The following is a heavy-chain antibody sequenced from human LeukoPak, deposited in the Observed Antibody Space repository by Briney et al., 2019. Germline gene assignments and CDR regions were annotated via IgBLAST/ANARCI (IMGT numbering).Heavy chain of an antibody. Sequence: SETLSLTCAVSGYSISSGYYWGWIRQPPGKGLEWIGSIYHSGSTYYNPSLKSRVTISVDTSKSQFSLKLSSVTAADTAVYYCARHDQLLSHSYFDYWGQGTLVTVSS. CDR3: ARHDQLLSHSYFDY. V-gene: IGHV4-38-2*01. J-gene: IGHJ4*02. CDR2: IYHSGST. D-gene: IGHD2-2*01. CDR1: GYSISSGYY.